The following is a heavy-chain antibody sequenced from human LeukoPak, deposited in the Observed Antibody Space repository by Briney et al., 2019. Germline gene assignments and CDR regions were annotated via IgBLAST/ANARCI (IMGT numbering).Heavy chain of an antibody. Sequence: GGSLRLSCAASGFTFSSYAMSRVLQAPGKGLEWVSAISGSGGSTYYADSVKGRFTISRDNSKNTLYLQMNSLRAEDTAVYYCAKDLFVVVPAAADYWGQGTLVTVSS. V-gene: IGHV3-23*01. D-gene: IGHD2-2*01. CDR1: GFTFSSYA. CDR2: ISGSGGST. J-gene: IGHJ4*02. CDR3: AKDLFVVVPAAADY.